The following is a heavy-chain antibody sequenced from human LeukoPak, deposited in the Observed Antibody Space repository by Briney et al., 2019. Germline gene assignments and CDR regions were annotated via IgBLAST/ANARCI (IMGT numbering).Heavy chain of an antibody. Sequence: GGSLRLSCEASGFTFSRNSMNWVRQAPGKGLEWVAAISSSSSYIHYADSLKGRVTISRDNAKNSLYLQMNSLRAEDTAVYYCATSIVGLTYDEHFQHWGQGTLVTVSS. V-gene: IGHV3-21*01. J-gene: IGHJ1*01. CDR3: ATSIVGLTYDEHFQH. CDR1: GFTFSRNS. CDR2: ISSSSSYI. D-gene: IGHD1-26*01.